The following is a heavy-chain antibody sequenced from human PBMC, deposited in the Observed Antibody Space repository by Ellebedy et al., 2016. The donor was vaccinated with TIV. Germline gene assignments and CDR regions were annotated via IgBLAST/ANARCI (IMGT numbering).Heavy chain of an antibody. CDR3: ARDPVGVGPAFDV. V-gene: IGHV3-30-3*01. D-gene: IGHD4-23*01. J-gene: IGHJ3*01. Sequence: GESLKIPCAASGFTFNSYAMHWVRQAPGKGLEWVAVISYDGNSKYYTDSVKGRFTISRDNSKDTLYLQMNSLRAEDTAIYYCARDPVGVGPAFDVWGQGTMVTVSS. CDR1: GFTFNSYA. CDR2: ISYDGNSK.